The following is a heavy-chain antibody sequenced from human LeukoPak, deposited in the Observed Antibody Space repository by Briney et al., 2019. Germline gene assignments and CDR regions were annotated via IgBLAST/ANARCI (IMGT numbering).Heavy chain of an antibody. CDR2: ISGGSGST. V-gene: IGHV3-23*01. D-gene: IGHD5-18*01. Sequence: PGGSLRLSCAASGFTFSSYAMSWVRQAPGKGLEWVSAISGGSGSTYYADSVKGRFTVSRDNSKNTLYLLMNSLRAEDTALYYCAKALYGLWLSGDYWGQGTLVTVSS. CDR1: GFTFSSYA. J-gene: IGHJ4*02. CDR3: AKALYGLWLSGDY.